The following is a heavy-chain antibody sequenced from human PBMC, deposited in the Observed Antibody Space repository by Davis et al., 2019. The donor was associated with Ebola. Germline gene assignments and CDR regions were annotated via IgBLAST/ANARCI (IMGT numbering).Heavy chain of an antibody. CDR3: ARAGWLSLPNWFDP. J-gene: IGHJ5*02. CDR1: GFTFSSYG. V-gene: IGHV3-33*01. CDR2: IWYDGSNK. Sequence: GESLKISCAASGFTFSSYGMHWVRQAPGKGLEWVAVIWYDGSNKYYADSVKGRFTISRDNSKNTLYLQMNSLRAEDTAVYYCARAGWLSLPNWFDPWGQGTLVTVSS. D-gene: IGHD5-12*01.